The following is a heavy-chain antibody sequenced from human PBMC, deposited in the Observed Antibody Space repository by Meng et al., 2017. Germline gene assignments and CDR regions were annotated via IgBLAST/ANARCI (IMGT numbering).Heavy chain of an antibody. CDR3: ASALGRPY. J-gene: IGHJ4*02. D-gene: IGHD3-16*01. Sequence: EVQLVESGGGLFKPGGSLRLSCAVSGFTFSSYSMNWVRQAPGKGLEGVSSISSSSSYIYYADSVKGRFTISRDNAKNSLYLQMNSLRAEDTAVYYCASALGRPYWGQGTLVTVSS. CDR1: GFTFSSYS. V-gene: IGHV3-21*01. CDR2: ISSSSSYI.